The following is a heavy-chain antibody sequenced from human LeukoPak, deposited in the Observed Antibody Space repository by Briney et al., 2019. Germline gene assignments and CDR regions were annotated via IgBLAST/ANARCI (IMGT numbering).Heavy chain of an antibody. CDR1: GGSISSSNW. J-gene: IGHJ5*02. D-gene: IGHD6-6*01. CDR2: INHSGST. V-gene: IGHV4-4*02. Sequence: PSETLSLTCTVSGGSISSSNWWSWVRQPPGKGLEWIGEINHSGSTNYNPSLKSRVTISVDTSKNQFSLKLSSVTAADTAVYYCARAPGYSSSSGGLDPWGQGTLVTVSS. CDR3: ARAPGYSSSSGGLDP.